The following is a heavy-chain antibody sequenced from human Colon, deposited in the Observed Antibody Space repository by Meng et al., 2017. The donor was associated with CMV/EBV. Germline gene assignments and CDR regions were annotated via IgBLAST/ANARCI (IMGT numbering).Heavy chain of an antibody. J-gene: IGHJ5*02. CDR1: GFDFSAFG. V-gene: IGHV3-21*01. D-gene: IGHD2-8*01. CDR2: ITRSGTYR. CDR3: ARDSHPKADNVAVMVYVRPYNYFDP. Sequence: GGSLRLSCAASGFDFSAFGMNWLRQAPGKGLEWVASITRSGTYRDYADSVKGRFTISRDNSKNSVTLQMNILRVEDTATYFCARDSHPKADNVAVMVYVRPYNYFDPWGQGTLVTVSS.